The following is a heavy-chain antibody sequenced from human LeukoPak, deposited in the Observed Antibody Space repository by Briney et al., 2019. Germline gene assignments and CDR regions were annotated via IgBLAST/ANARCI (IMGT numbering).Heavy chain of an antibody. Sequence: PSETLSLTCTVSGGSISSYYWSWIRQPPGKGLEWIGYIYYSGSTNYNPSLKSRVTISVDTSKNQFSLELSSVTAADTAVYYCARERGLNNWFDPWGQGTLVTVSS. CDR2: IYYSGST. CDR1: GGSISSYY. CDR3: ARERGLNNWFDP. V-gene: IGHV4-59*01. J-gene: IGHJ5*02.